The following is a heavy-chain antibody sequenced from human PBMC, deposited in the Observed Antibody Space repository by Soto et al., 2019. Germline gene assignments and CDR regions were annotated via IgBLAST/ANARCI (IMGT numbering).Heavy chain of an antibody. V-gene: IGHV4-39*01. J-gene: IGHJ4*02. Sequence: PSETLSLTCTVSGASMTSTSYYWGWIRQPPGKGLEWIGSIYYSANRYYNPSLKSRVIISMDTSKNQFSLKLTSVTAADTAVYFCASPGEGLSPGDYWGQGPLVTVS. CDR2: IYYSANR. D-gene: IGHD3-16*01. CDR1: GASMTSTSYY. CDR3: ASPGEGLSPGDY.